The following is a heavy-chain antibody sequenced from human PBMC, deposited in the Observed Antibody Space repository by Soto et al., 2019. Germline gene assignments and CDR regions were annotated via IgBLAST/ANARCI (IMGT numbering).Heavy chain of an antibody. CDR1: GGSISSYY. CDR3: ASIAAAGTLVYFLH. V-gene: IGHV4-59*01. D-gene: IGHD6-13*01. Sequence: QVQLQESGPGLVKPSETLSLTCTVSGGSISSYYWSWIRQPPGKGLEWIGYIYYSGSTNYNPSLMRRSDXXVXTXXNQCSLRLSSVTAADTAVYYCASIAAAGTLVYFLHWGQGTLVTVSS. CDR2: IYYSGST. J-gene: IGHJ1*01.